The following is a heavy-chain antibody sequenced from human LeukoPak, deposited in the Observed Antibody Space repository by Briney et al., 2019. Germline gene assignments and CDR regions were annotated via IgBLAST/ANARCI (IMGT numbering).Heavy chain of an antibody. CDR2: IYTSGST. CDR3: ASMDDSSGWYGNY. D-gene: IGHD6-19*01. Sequence: SETLSLTCTVSGGSISSYYWSWIRQPAGKGLEWIGRIYTSGSTNYNPSLKSRVTMSVDTSKNQISLKLSSVTAADTAVYYCASMDDSSGWYGNYWGQGTLVTVSS. CDR1: GGSISSYY. J-gene: IGHJ4*02. V-gene: IGHV4-4*07.